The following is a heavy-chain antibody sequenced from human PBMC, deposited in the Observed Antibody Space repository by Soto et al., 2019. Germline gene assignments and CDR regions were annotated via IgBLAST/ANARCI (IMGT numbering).Heavy chain of an antibody. D-gene: IGHD4-17*01. V-gene: IGHV3-53*04. CDR1: GFTASSNY. CDR3: ARHYGDYRGNFDY. Sequence: EVQLVESGGGLVQPGGSLRLSCAASGFTASSNYMSWVRQAPGKGLEGVSVIYSGGSTYYADSVKGRFTISRHNSKNTLYLQMNSLRAEDTAVYYCARHYGDYRGNFDYWGQGTLVTVSS. J-gene: IGHJ4*02. CDR2: IYSGGST.